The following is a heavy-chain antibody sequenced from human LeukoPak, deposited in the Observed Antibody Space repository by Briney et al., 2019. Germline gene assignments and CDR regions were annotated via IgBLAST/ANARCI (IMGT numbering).Heavy chain of an antibody. D-gene: IGHD3-3*01. CDR1: GFTFSSYA. Sequence: PGGSLRLSCAASGFTFSSYAMSWVRQAPGKGLEWVSAISGSGGSTYYADSVKGRFTISRDNSKNTLYLQMNSLRAEDTAVYYCACSLRFLEWLTPDAFDIWAKGQWSPSLQ. J-gene: IGHJ3*02. V-gene: IGHV3-23*01. CDR3: ACSLRFLEWLTPDAFDI. CDR2: ISGSGGST.